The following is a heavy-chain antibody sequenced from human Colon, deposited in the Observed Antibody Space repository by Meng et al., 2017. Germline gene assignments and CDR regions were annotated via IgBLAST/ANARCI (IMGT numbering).Heavy chain of an antibody. CDR3: VKDISTSGGYDTNYGLDV. J-gene: IGHJ6*02. D-gene: IGHD5-12*01. CDR2: ISWNSGRI. V-gene: IGHV3-9*01. CDR1: GFTFGDYA. Sequence: SLRLSCAASGFTFGDYAMHWVRQLPGRGLEWISTISWNSGRIGYADFVKGRFSISRDNAKNSLFLQMNNLRREDTAFYYCVKDISTSGGYDTNYGLDVWGQGTTVTVSS.